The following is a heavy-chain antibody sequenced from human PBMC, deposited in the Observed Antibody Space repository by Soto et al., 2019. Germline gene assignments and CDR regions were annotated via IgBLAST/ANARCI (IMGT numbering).Heavy chain of an antibody. D-gene: IGHD3-16*01. V-gene: IGHV3-66*01. CDR2: IYSGGTT. Sequence: EVQLVESGGGLVQPGGSLRLSCAASGFTVSSNYMTWVRQAPGKGLEWVSNIYSGGTTSYADSVKGRFTISRDNSKNTLFLKMNCLTDAGTAVYYCASGAWGNYRWGQGTLVTVSS. CDR1: GFTVSSNY. CDR3: ASGAWGNYR. J-gene: IGHJ4*02.